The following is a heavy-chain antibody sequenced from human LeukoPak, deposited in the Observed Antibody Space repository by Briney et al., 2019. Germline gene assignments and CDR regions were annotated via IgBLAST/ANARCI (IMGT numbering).Heavy chain of an antibody. CDR1: GFTFSSYA. D-gene: IGHD3-10*01. CDR3: ARDGSYYGSGSYYNAGGYFDY. Sequence: GGSLRLSCAASGFTFSSYAMHWVRQAPGEGLEWVAVISYDGSNKYYADSVKGRFTISRDNSKNTLYLQMNSLRAEDTAVYYCARDGSYYGSGSYYNAGGYFDYWGQGTLVTVSS. J-gene: IGHJ4*02. CDR2: ISYDGSNK. V-gene: IGHV3-30*04.